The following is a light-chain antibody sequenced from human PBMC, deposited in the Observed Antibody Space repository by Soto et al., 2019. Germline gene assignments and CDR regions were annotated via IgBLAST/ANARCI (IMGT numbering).Light chain of an antibody. CDR2: GAS. V-gene: IGKV3-15*01. CDR1: QSVSSN. Sequence: DIVVTQSPATLSVSPGERATLSCRASQSVSSNLAWYQQKPGQAPRLLIYGASTRATGIPARFSGSGSGTEFTLTISSLQSEDFAVYYCQQYNKWPRTFGQGTKVEIK. CDR3: QQYNKWPRT. J-gene: IGKJ1*01.